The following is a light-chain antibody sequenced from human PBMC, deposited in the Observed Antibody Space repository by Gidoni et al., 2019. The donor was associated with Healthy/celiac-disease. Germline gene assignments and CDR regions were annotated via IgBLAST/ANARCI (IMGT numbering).Light chain of an antibody. V-gene: IGLV2-14*01. J-gene: IGLJ2*01. CDR3: SSYTSSSVV. Sequence: QSALTQPASVSGSPGQSITISCTGPSSDVGGYNYVSWYQQHPGNAPKLMIYDVSNRPSGVSNRFSGSKSGITASLTISVLQAEDEADYDCSSYTSSSVVFGGGTKLTVL. CDR1: SSDVGGYNY. CDR2: DVS.